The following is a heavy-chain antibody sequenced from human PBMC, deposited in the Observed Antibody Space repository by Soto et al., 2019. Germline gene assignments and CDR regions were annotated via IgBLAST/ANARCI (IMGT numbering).Heavy chain of an antibody. Sequence: SGGSLRLSCAASGFTFGSYAMSWVRQAPGKGLEWVSAISGSGGSTYYADSVKGRFTISRDNSKNTLYLQMNSLRAEDTAVYYCASTLIAAAGTGSFDYWGQGTLVTVSS. D-gene: IGHD6-13*01. CDR2: ISGSGGST. V-gene: IGHV3-23*01. CDR1: GFTFGSYA. CDR3: ASTLIAAAGTGSFDY. J-gene: IGHJ4*02.